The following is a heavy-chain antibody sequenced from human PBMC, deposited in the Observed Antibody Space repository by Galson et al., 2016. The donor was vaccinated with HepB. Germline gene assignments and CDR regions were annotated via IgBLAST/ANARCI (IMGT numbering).Heavy chain of an antibody. D-gene: IGHD6-13*01. V-gene: IGHV1-69*13. Sequence: SVKVSCKASGGTFSSYAIGWVRQAPGQGLEWMGGIIPILGTANYAQKFQGRVTITADESTSTAYMELSSLRSEDTAVYYCARDQISSWYYHYGMDVWGQGTTVTVSS. CDR3: ARDQISSWYYHYGMDV. J-gene: IGHJ6*02. CDR2: IIPILGTA. CDR1: GGTFSSYA.